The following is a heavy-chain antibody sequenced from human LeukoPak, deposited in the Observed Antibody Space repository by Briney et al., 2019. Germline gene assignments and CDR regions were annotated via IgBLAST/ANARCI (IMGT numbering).Heavy chain of an antibody. J-gene: IGHJ3*02. Sequence: ASVKVSCKASGYTFANYYMHWVRQAPGQGLEWMATINPSGGSTHYAQKFRGRVTLTGDTSTSTVYMELSSLRSEDTAVYYCARPAPTGVDAFDIWCQGTLITVSS. CDR2: INPSGGST. V-gene: IGHV1-46*01. D-gene: IGHD3-10*01. CDR3: ARPAPTGVDAFDI. CDR1: GYTFANYY.